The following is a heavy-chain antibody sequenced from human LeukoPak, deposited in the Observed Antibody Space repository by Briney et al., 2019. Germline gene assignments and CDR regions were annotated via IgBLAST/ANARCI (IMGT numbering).Heavy chain of an antibody. V-gene: IGHV3-23*01. CDR3: AGAYGDYANFDY. J-gene: IGHJ4*02. CDR2: ISGGGEST. D-gene: IGHD4-17*01. Sequence: PGGSLGLSCVASEFTFSSHAMNWVRQAPGKGLEWVSSISGGGESTYYADSVKGRFTISRDNSKSTLYLQMNSLRAEDTAVYYCAGAYGDYANFDYWGQGTLVTVSS. CDR1: EFTFSSHA.